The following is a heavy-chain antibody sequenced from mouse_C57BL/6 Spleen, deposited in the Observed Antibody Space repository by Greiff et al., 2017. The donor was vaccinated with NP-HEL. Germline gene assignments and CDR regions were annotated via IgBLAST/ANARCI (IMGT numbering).Heavy chain of an antibody. CDR2: INPNNGGT. CDR1: GYTFTDYY. J-gene: IGHJ4*01. D-gene: IGHD1-1*01. V-gene: IGHV1-26*01. Sequence: VQLQQSGPELVKPGASVKISCKASGYTFTDYYMNWVKQSHGKSLEWIGDINPNNGGTSYNQKFKGKATLTVDKSSSTAYMELRSLTSEDSAVYYCARYRSSSYYAMDYWGQGTSVTVSS. CDR3: ARYRSSSYYAMDY.